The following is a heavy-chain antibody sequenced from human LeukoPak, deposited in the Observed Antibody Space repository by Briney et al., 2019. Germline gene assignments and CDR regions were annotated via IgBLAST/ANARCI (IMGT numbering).Heavy chain of an antibody. D-gene: IGHD2-2*01. CDR2: IRSKAYGGTT. Sequence: GGSLRLSCTASGFTLGDYAMSWVRQAPGKGLEWVGFIRSKAYGGTTEYAASVKGRFTISRDDSKSIAYLQMNSLKTEDTAVYYCTRAGSDIVVVPAALYYYYGMDVWGKGTTVTVSS. J-gene: IGHJ6*04. CDR3: TRAGSDIVVVPAALYYYYGMDV. CDR1: GFTLGDYA. V-gene: IGHV3-49*04.